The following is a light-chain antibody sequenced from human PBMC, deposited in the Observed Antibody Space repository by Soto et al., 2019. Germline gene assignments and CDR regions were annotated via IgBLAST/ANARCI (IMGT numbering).Light chain of an antibody. CDR2: RAF. CDR1: LSVSSD. V-gene: IGKV3-15*01. CDR3: QQYNNWPLT. Sequence: EIVMTQSTATLSLSPGERATLSCRASLSVSSDLAWYRQKPGQAPRLLIYRAFTRATGIPARFSGSGFGTDFTLTISSLQSEDFAVYYCQQYNNWPLTFGGGTKGEIK. J-gene: IGKJ4*01.